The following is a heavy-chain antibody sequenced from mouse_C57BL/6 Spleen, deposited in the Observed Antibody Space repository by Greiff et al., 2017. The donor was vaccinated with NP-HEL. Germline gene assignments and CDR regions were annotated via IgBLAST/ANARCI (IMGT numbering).Heavy chain of an antibody. V-gene: IGHV3-6*01. Sequence: VQLKESGPGLVKPSQSLSLTCSVTGYSITSGYYWNWIRQFPGNKLEWMGYISYDGSNNYNPSLKNRISINRDTSKNQFFLKLNSVTTEDTATYYCAREDYYDYDGGSWFAYWGQGTLVTVSA. CDR3: AREDYYDYDGGSWFAY. D-gene: IGHD2-4*01. J-gene: IGHJ3*01. CDR1: GYSITSGYY. CDR2: ISYDGSN.